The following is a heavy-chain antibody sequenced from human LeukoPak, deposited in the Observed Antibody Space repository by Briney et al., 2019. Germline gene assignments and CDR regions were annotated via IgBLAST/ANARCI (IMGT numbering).Heavy chain of an antibody. J-gene: IGHJ4*02. V-gene: IGHV3-21*01. CDR3: AGGISEGHPITSLDY. Sequence: GGSLRLSCAASGFTFSSYAMSWVRQARGKGLEWVSSISAYNNYIYYSDSVKGRFTVSRENTKKSLYVQMKSLRAEDTALYFCAGGISEGHPITSLDYCGQGTLVSVSS. CDR1: GFTFSSYA. D-gene: IGHD3-16*01. CDR2: ISAYNNYI.